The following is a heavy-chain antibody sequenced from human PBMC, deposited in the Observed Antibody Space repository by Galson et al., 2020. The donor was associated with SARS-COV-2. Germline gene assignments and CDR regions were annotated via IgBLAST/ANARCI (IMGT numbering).Heavy chain of an antibody. V-gene: IGHV3-33*01. D-gene: IGHD3-22*01. CDR1: GFKFSSYG. CDR2: IWYDGSTQ. CDR3: ARDSYYYDSSGYYPPYYYYGMDV. Sequence: GGSLRISCAASGFKFSSYGMHWVRQAPGKGLEWVAVIWYDGSTQYYADSVKRRFTISRDNSKNTLYLQMNSLRAEDTAVYYCARDSYYYDSSGYYPPYYYYGMDVWGQGTTVTVSS. J-gene: IGHJ6*02.